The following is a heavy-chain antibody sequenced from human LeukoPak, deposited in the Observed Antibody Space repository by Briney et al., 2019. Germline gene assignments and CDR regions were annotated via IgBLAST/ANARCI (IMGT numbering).Heavy chain of an antibody. J-gene: IGHJ5*02. Sequence: GGSLRLSCAASGFTFSSYNMNWVRQAPGKGLEWVSYISSSSTTIYYAYSVKGRFTISRDNAKTSLYLQMNSLRDEDTAVYYCARVLVGPTYHWFDPWGQGTLVTVSS. CDR3: ARVLVGPTYHWFDP. CDR1: GFTFSSYN. D-gene: IGHD1-26*01. CDR2: ISSSSTTI. V-gene: IGHV3-48*02.